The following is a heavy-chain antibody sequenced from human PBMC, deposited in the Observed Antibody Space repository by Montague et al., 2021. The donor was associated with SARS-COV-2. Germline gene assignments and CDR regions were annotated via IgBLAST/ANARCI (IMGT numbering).Heavy chain of an antibody. D-gene: IGHD3-16*01. CDR3: ARDFPYYDTNSSPLCH. V-gene: IGHV3-7*01. J-gene: IGHJ6*02. Sequence: SLRLSFAASGFSFSDFYMSWARQAPGKGLEWLATIKQDGSQTYYVDSVKGRFSISRDNAKRSLYLQMNVLRGEDTAVYYCARDFPYYDTNSSPLCHWGRGTKVTVSS. CDR1: GFSFSDFY. CDR2: IKQDGSQT.